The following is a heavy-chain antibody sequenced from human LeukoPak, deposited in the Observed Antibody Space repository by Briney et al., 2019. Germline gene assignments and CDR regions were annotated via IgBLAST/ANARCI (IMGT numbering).Heavy chain of an antibody. D-gene: IGHD2-15*01. Sequence: PSETLSLTCTVSGGSISSYYWSWLRQPPGKGLEWIGYIYHSGSTYYNPSLKSRVTISVDRSKNQFSLKLSSVTAADTAVYYCARGPLADCSGGSCYGAPHFDYWGQGALVTVSS. CDR2: IYHSGST. CDR3: ARGPLADCSGGSCYGAPHFDY. V-gene: IGHV4-59*12. CDR1: GGSISSYY. J-gene: IGHJ4*02.